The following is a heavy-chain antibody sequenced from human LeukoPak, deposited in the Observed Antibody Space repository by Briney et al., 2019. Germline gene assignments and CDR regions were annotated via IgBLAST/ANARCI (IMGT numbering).Heavy chain of an antibody. CDR1: GGSISSYY. D-gene: IGHD3-10*01. CDR3: ARHLSYYGSGSAAVYYYGMDV. V-gene: IGHV4-59*08. J-gene: IGHJ6*02. Sequence: PSETLSLTCTVSGGSISSYYWSWIRQPPGKGLEWIGYIYYSGSTNYNPSLKGRVTISVDTSKNQFSLKLSSVTAADTAVYYCARHLSYYGSGSAAVYYYGMDVWGQGTTVTVSS. CDR2: IYYSGST.